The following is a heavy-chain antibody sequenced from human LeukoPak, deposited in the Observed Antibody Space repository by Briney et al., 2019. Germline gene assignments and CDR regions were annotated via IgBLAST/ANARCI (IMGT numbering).Heavy chain of an antibody. V-gene: IGHV3-30*18. CDR2: ISYDGSNK. J-gene: IGHJ4*02. CDR3: AKDGLRELLSY. D-gene: IGHD1-26*01. CDR1: GFTLSSYG. Sequence: PGGSLRLSCAASGFTLSSYGMHWVRQAPGKGLEWVAVISYDGSNKYYADSVKGRFTISRDNSKNTLYLQMNSLRAEDTAVYYCAKDGLRELLSYWGQGTLVTVSS.